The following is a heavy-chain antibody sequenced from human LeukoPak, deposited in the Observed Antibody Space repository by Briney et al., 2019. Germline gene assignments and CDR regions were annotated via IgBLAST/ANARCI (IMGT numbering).Heavy chain of an antibody. J-gene: IGHJ6*03. V-gene: IGHV3-23*01. CDR2: LSGSGGST. CDR1: GVTFSSYP. Sequence: PGGSLRLSCAASGVTFSSYPMSWLRQAPGKGREWVSALSGSGGSTYYADSVKGRFTISRDNSKTTLYLQMNSLRAEDTAVYYCAKAEPIEQLVLYYYYYMDVWGKGTTVTVSS. D-gene: IGHD6-13*01. CDR3: AKAEPIEQLVLYYYYYMDV.